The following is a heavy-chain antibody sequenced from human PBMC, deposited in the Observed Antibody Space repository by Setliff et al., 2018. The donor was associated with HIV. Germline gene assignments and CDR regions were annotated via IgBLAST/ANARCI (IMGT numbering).Heavy chain of an antibody. Sequence: LSLTCTVSGGSISTATFYWNWVRQAPGKGLEWVSALYNDGSTYYPDSVKGRFTISRDNSKNTLSLQMNRLRADDTAVYFCARDPRGAVAGFDYWGQGTLVTVSS. CDR2: LYNDGST. CDR1: GGSISTATFY. J-gene: IGHJ4*02. V-gene: IGHV3-66*01. D-gene: IGHD6-19*01. CDR3: ARDPRGAVAGFDY.